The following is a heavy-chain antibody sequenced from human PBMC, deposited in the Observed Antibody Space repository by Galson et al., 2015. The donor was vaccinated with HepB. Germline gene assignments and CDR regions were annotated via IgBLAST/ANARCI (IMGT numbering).Heavy chain of an antibody. Sequence: SVKVSCKASGYTFTSYGISWVRQAPGQGLEWMGWISAYNGNTNYAQKLQGRVTMTTDTSTSTAYMELRSLRSDDTAVYYCARDPKSSSWHAPNPYYYYGMDVWGQGTTVTVSS. J-gene: IGHJ6*02. CDR2: ISAYNGNT. V-gene: IGHV1-18*01. CDR1: GYTFTSYG. D-gene: IGHD6-13*01. CDR3: ARDPKSSSWHAPNPYYYYGMDV.